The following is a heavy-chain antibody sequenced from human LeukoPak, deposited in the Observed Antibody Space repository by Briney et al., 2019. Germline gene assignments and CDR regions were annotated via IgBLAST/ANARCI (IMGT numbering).Heavy chain of an antibody. CDR2: IYHSGST. V-gene: IGHV4-4*02. D-gene: IGHD6-13*01. CDR3: ARSPRTGAAAGQIDY. Sequence: PSGTLSLTCAVSGGSISSSNWWSWVRPPPGKGLEWIGEIYHSGSTNYNPSLKSRVTISVDKSKNQFSLKLSSVTAADTAVYYCARSPRTGAAAGQIDYWGQGTLVTVSS. CDR1: GGSISSSNW. J-gene: IGHJ4*02.